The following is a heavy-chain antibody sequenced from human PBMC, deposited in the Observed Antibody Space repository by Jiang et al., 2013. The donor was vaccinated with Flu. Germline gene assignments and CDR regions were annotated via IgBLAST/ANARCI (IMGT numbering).Heavy chain of an antibody. CDR3: ASYSSGWYSTPT. J-gene: IGHJ5*02. CDR1: GFTFSSYA. CDR2: IYSGGST. V-gene: IGHV3-66*02. Sequence: GRSLRLSCAASGFTFSSYAMRWVRQAPGKGLEWVSVIYSGGSTYYADSVKGRFTISRDNSKNTLYLQMNSLRAEDTAVYYCASYSSGWYSTPTWGQGTLVTVSS. D-gene: IGHD6-19*01.